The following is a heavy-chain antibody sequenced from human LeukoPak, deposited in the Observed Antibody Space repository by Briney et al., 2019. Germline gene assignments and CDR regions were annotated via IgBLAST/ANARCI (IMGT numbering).Heavy chain of an antibody. V-gene: IGHV3-23*01. CDR1: GFTFSSYA. CDR2: ISGSGGST. D-gene: IGHD5-12*01. Sequence: GGSLRLSCAASGFTFSSYAVSWVRQAPGKGLEWVSAISGSGGSTYYADSVKGRFTISRDNSKNTLYLQMNSLRAEDTAVYYCASTGGRGYSGYEPFDYWGQGTLVTVSS. J-gene: IGHJ4*02. CDR3: ASTGGRGYSGYEPFDY.